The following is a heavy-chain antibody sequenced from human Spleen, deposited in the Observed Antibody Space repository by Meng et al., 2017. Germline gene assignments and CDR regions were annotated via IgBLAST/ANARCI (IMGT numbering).Heavy chain of an antibody. V-gene: IGHV1-8*01. CDR1: GYSFTSSD. CDR3: ARGDYDILSGFDY. D-gene: IGHD3-9*01. J-gene: IGHJ4*02. Sequence: QVRMGLSGTGKKSHPSSVKVSCKASGYSFTSSDINWVRQATGQGLEWMGWMNPNSGDTGYAQKFQGRVTMTRNTSPSTAYMELSSLRSEDTAVYYCARGDYDILSGFDYWGQGTLVTVSS. CDR2: MNPNSGDT.